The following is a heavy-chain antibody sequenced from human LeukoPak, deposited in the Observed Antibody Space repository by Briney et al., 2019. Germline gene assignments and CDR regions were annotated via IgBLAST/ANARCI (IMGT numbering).Heavy chain of an antibody. V-gene: IGHV3-30-3*01. CDR2: ISYDGSNK. CDR1: GFTFSSYA. D-gene: IGHD2/OR15-2a*01. Sequence: GGSLRLSCAASGFTFSSYAMHWVRQAPGKGLEWVAVISYDGSNKYYADSVKGRFTISRDNSKNTLYLQMNSLRAEDTAVYYCASGLSMVLDYWGQGTLVTVSS. CDR3: ASGLSMVLDY. J-gene: IGHJ4*02.